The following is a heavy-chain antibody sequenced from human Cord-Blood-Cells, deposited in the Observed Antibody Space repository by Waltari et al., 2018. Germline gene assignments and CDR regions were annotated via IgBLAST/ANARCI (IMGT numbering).Heavy chain of an antibody. CDR1: GFTFDDYA. V-gene: IGHV3-9*01. J-gene: IGHJ3*02. CDR3: AKDKTVAGAFDI. D-gene: IGHD6-19*01. Sequence: EVQLVESGGGLVQPGRSLRLSCAASGFTFDDYAMHWVRQAAGKVLEWVSGISWNSGSIGYADSVKGRFTISRDNAKNSLYLQMNSLRAEDTALYCCAKDKTVAGAFDIWGQGTMVTVSS. CDR2: ISWNSGSI.